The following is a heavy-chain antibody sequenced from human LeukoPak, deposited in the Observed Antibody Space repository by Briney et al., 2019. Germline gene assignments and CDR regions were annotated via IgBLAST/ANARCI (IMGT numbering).Heavy chain of an antibody. CDR1: GGSFSGYY. J-gene: IGHJ4*02. CDR2: INHSGST. CDR3: ARRSLRYFDWSPYYFDY. D-gene: IGHD3-9*01. V-gene: IGHV4-34*01. Sequence: PSETLSLTCAVYGGSFSGYYWSWIRQPPGKGLEWIGEINHSGSTNYNPSLKSRVTMSVDTSKNQFSLKLSSVTAADTAVYYCARRSLRYFDWSPYYFDYWCQGTLVTVSS.